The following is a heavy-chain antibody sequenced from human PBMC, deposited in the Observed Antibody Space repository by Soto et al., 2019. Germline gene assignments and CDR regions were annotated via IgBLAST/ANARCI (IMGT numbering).Heavy chain of an antibody. CDR3: ARSLYSSTWYYFDL. J-gene: IGHJ4*02. D-gene: IGHD6-13*01. CDR1: GFTFSTYA. Sequence: PGGSLRLSYAASGFTFSTYAMHWLRQAPGKGLEGVTIISYDGSNKYYADSVKGRFTISRDNSKNTLYLQMNSLRAEDTAVYYCARSLYSSTWYYFDLWGQGTLVTVSS. V-gene: IGHV3-30-3*01. CDR2: ISYDGSNK.